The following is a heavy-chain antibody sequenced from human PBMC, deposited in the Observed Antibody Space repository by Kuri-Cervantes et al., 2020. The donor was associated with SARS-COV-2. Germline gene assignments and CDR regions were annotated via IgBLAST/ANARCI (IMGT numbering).Heavy chain of an antibody. CDR3: ARDERMGDYFDY. CDR1: GYTFTGYY. CDR2: INPNSGGT. D-gene: IGHD3-16*01. J-gene: IGHJ4*02. Sequence: ASVKVSCKASGYTFTGYYMHWVRQAPGQGLEWMGWINPNSGGTNYAQKFQGWVTMTRDTSISTAYMELRSLRSDDTAVYYCARDERMGDYFDYWGQGTLVTVSS. V-gene: IGHV1-2*04.